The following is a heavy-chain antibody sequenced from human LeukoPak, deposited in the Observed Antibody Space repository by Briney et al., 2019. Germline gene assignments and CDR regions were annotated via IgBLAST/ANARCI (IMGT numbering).Heavy chain of an antibody. Sequence: ASVKVSCKASGYTFTGNYMHWVRQAPGQGLEWMGWINPNSGGTNYAQKFQGRVTMTRDTSIGTAYMELNRLRSDDTAVYYCARADYCSSTSCYLHYWGQGTLVTVSS. CDR1: GYTFTGNY. D-gene: IGHD2-2*01. CDR3: ARADYCSSTSCYLHY. V-gene: IGHV1-2*02. CDR2: INPNSGGT. J-gene: IGHJ4*02.